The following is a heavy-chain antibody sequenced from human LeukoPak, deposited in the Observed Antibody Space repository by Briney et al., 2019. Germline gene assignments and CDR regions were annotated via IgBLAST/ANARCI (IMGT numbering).Heavy chain of an antibody. CDR3: ARDIISKQWLPSADAFDI. CDR2: ISAYNGNT. V-gene: IGHV1-18*01. J-gene: IGHJ3*02. Sequence: ASVKVSCKASGYTFTSYGISRVRQAPGQGLEWMGWISAYNGNTNNAQKLQGRVTITTHTSTSTAYMELRSLRSDDTAVYYCARDIISKQWLPSADAFDIWGQGTMVTVSS. CDR1: GYTFTSYG. D-gene: IGHD6-19*01.